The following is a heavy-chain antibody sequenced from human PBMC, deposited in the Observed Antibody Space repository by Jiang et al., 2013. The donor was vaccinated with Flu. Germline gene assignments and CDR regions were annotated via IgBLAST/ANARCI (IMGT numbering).Heavy chain of an antibody. V-gene: IGHV6-1*01. Sequence: QTLSLTCAISGDSVFSNSAAWNWIRQSPSRGLEWLGRTYYRSKWYDDYALSVKSRITINPDTSKNQFSLHLNSVTPEDTAVYYCASGGDGSGSYFAHDYWGQGTLVTVSS. CDR3: ASGGDGSGSYFAHDY. J-gene: IGHJ4*02. CDR1: GDSVFSNSAA. D-gene: IGHD3-10*01. CDR2: TYYRSKWYD.